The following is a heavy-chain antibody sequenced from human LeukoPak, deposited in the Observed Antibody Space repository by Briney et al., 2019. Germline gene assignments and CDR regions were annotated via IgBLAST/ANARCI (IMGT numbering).Heavy chain of an antibody. V-gene: IGHV1-46*01. CDR3: VKDQASGRWYREGEIWFAA. J-gene: IGHJ5*02. CDR2: IKPNGGST. Sequence: ASVKVSRKASGYTFTSYYMHWVRQAPGQGLEWMGIIKPNGGSTIDAQKSQGTVTRTRDTSTSTVYMKLSGLKSEVSAVYYWVKDQASGRWYREGEIWFAAWGQGTPVTVSS. CDR1: GYTFTSYY. D-gene: IGHD6-13*01.